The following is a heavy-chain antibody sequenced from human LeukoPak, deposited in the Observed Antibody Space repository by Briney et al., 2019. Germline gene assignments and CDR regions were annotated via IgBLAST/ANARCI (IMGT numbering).Heavy chain of an antibody. V-gene: IGHV4-38-2*02. J-gene: IGHJ4*02. Sequence: SETLSLTCTVSGYSISSGYYWGWIRQPPGKGLEWIGNIYYRGSTYYNPSLKSRVTISADTSKNQFSLKLSSVTAADTAVYYCARETRNYYDSSGYYLVDHWGQGTLVTVSS. CDR1: GYSISSGYY. D-gene: IGHD3-22*01. CDR3: ARETRNYYDSSGYYLVDH. CDR2: IYYRGST.